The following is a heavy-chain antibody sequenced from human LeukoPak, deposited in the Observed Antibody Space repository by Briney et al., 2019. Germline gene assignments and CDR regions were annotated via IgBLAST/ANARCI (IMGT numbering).Heavy chain of an antibody. CDR2: ISGSSSSI. D-gene: IGHD1-26*01. J-gene: IGHJ4*02. CDR1: GFTFSSYA. Sequence: GGSLRLSCAASGFTFSSYAMSWVRQAPGEGLEWVSYISGSSSSITYADSVKGRFTISRDNAKNSLYLQLNSLRAEDTAVYYCARDRVGATEFDYWGQGTLVTVSS. V-gene: IGHV3-48*04. CDR3: ARDRVGATEFDY.